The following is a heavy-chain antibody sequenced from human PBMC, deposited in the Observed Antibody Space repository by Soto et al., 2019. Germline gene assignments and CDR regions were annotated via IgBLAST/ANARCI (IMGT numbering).Heavy chain of an antibody. CDR2: ISSSGSTI. J-gene: IGHJ6*02. V-gene: IGHV3-48*03. CDR3: ARDQEAGSFFPYYYGMDV. D-gene: IGHD6-13*01. Sequence: GGSLRLSCAASGVTFSTYAMSWARQAPGKGLEWVSYISSSGSTIYYADSVKGRFTISRDNAKNSLYLQMDSLRAEDTAVYYCARDQEAGSFFPYYYGMDVWGQGTTVTVSS. CDR1: GVTFSTYA.